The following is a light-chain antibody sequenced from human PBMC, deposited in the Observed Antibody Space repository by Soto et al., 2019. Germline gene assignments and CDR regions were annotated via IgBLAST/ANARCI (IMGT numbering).Light chain of an antibody. J-gene: IGKJ1*01. CDR1: QSVSSSY. Sequence: EILLTQSPVTLSLSPGERATLSCRASQSVSSSYLAWYQQKHGQAPRLLIYGASSRATGIPDRFSGSGSGTDFTLTISRLEPEDFAVYYCHQYGSSPRTFGQGTKVEIK. V-gene: IGKV3-20*01. CDR3: HQYGSSPRT. CDR2: GAS.